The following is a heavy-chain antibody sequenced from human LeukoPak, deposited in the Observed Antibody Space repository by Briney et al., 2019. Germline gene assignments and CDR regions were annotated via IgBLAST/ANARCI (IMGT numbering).Heavy chain of an antibody. CDR1: GFTFDEYS. Sequence: PGGSLRLSCAASGFTFDEYSMHWVRQVPGKGPEWVSGINSNSAHTEYAGSVKGRFIISRDNAKNTLYLQMNSLRAEDTAVYYCAELGITMIGGVWGKGTTVTISS. CDR3: AELGITMIGGV. CDR2: INSNSAHT. J-gene: IGHJ6*04. V-gene: IGHV3-9*01. D-gene: IGHD3-10*02.